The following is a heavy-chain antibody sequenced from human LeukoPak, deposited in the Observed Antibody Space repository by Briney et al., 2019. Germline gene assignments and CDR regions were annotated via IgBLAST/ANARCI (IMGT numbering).Heavy chain of an antibody. Sequence: GGSLRLSCTGSGFSFSYYVIHWVRQAPGKGLEWVALIGANGDEKYYADSVKGRLTISRDNSKNTLYVQMNSLRPEDTAMYYCARARGDSYPASRSLNYWGPGAPVTVSS. CDR3: ARARGDSYPASRSLNY. V-gene: IGHV3-30*02. D-gene: IGHD2-2*01. CDR2: IGANGDEK. CDR1: GFSFSYYV. J-gene: IGHJ4*02.